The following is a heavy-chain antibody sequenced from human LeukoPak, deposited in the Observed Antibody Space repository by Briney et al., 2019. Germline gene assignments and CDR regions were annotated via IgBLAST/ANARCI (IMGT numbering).Heavy chain of an antibody. CDR3: ARGGYYYGSGSHGLPDY. J-gene: IGHJ4*02. D-gene: IGHD3-10*01. Sequence: SETLSLTCTVSGGSISSYYWSWIRQPPGKGLEWIGYIYYSGSTNYNPSLKSRVTMSGDTSKNQLSLKLSSVTAADTAVYYCARGGYYYGSGSHGLPDYWGQGTLVTVSS. CDR2: IYYSGST. CDR1: GGSISSYY. V-gene: IGHV4-59*12.